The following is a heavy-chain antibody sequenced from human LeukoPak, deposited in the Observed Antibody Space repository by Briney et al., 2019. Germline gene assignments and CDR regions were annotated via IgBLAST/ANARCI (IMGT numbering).Heavy chain of an antibody. CDR3: ARHRYGDTL. CDR2: IYYSGST. Sequence: SETLSLTCTASGGSISSYYWSWIRQPPGKGLEWIGYIYYSGSTNYNPSPKSRVTISVDTSKNQFSLKLSSVTAADTAVYYCARHRYGDTLWGQGTLVTVSS. CDR1: GGSISSYY. J-gene: IGHJ4*02. V-gene: IGHV4-59*08. D-gene: IGHD4-17*01.